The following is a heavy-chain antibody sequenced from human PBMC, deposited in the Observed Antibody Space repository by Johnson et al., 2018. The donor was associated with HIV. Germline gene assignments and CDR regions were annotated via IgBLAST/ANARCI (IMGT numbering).Heavy chain of an antibody. CDR1: GFTFDDYA. V-gene: IGHV3-9*01. CDR3: ASGGPLSGSDECCFDV. CDR2: ISWNSGSI. J-gene: IGHJ3*01. Sequence: VQLVESGGGLVQPGRSLRLSCAASGFTFDDYAMHWVRQAPGKGLEWVSGISWNSGSIGYADSVKGRFTNSRDNAKNSLYLQMNSLRVEDTPVSSCASGGPLSGSDECCFDVWGQGTMVTVSS. D-gene: IGHD1-26*01.